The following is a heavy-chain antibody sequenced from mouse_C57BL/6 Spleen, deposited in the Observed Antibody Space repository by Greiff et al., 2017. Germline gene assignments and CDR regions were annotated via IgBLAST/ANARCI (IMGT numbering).Heavy chain of an antibody. CDR2: INPNNGGT. J-gene: IGHJ3*01. V-gene: IGHV1-26*01. CDR1: GYTFTDYY. D-gene: IGHD2-2*01. CDR3: VGYDGFAY. Sequence: VQLQQSGPELVKPGASVKISCKASGYTFTDYYMNWVKQSHGKSLEWIGDINPNNGGTSYNQKFKGKATLTVDKSSSTAYMELRSLTSEDSAVYYCVGYDGFAYWGQGTMVTVSA.